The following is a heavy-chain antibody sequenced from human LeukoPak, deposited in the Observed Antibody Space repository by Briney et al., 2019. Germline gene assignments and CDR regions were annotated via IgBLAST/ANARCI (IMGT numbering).Heavy chain of an antibody. D-gene: IGHD6-13*01. V-gene: IGHV3-11*06. J-gene: IGHJ4*02. CDR1: GFTFSDYY. Sequence: GGSLRLSCAASGFTFSDYYMSWIRQAPGKGLEWVSSISSSSSYIFYAHSVKGRFTISRDNARNSLYLQMNSLRAEDTAVYYCARKGQQLALLDYWGQGTQVTVSS. CDR3: ARKGQQLALLDY. CDR2: ISSSSSYI.